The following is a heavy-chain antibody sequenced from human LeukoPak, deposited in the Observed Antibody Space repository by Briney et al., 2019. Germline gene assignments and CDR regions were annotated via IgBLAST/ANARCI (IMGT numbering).Heavy chain of an antibody. CDR2: IYYSGST. V-gene: IGHV4-59*07. Sequence: SDTLSLTCTVSGGSISSYYWLWLRQPPAKGLEWMGYIYYSGSTNYNPSLKRRVTISVDTSKNQFSLKLSSVPAADTAVYSCAKRNPYDSSGYYSGASNYYYMDVWGKGTPVTVSS. D-gene: IGHD3-22*01. J-gene: IGHJ6*03. CDR3: AKRNPYDSSGYYSGASNYYYMDV. CDR1: GGSISSYY.